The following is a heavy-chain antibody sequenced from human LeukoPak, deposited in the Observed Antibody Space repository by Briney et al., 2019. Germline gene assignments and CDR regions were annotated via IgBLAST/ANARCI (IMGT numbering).Heavy chain of an antibody. CDR1: VGSISSYY. CDR3: ARVSYDSSGLNFDY. CDR2: IYYSGST. V-gene: IGHV4-59*01. Sequence: SETLSLTCTVSVGSISSYYWSWIRQPPGRGLEWIGYIYYSGSTNYNPSLKSRVTISVDTSKNQFSLKLSSVTAADTAVYYCARVSYDSSGLNFDYWGQGTLVTVSS. D-gene: IGHD3-22*01. J-gene: IGHJ4*02.